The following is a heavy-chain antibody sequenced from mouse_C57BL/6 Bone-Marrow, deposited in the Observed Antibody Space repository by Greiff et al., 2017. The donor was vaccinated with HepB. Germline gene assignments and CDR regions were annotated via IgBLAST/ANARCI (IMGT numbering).Heavy chain of an antibody. CDR3: ARKTTVVDWYFDV. CDR2: INPNNGGT. CDR1: GYTFTDYN. J-gene: IGHJ1*03. D-gene: IGHD1-1*01. Sequence: EVQLQESGPELVKPGASVKIPCKASGYTFTDYNMDWVKQSHGKSLEWIGDINPNNGGTIYNQKFKGKATLTVDKSSSTAYMELRSLTSEDTAVYYCARKTTVVDWYFDVWGTGTTVTVSS. V-gene: IGHV1-18*01.